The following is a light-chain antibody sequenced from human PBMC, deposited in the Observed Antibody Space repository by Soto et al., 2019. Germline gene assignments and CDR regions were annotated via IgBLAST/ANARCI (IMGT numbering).Light chain of an antibody. V-gene: IGKV4-1*01. CDR1: QSVLYSPNNKNY. CDR2: WAS. J-gene: IGKJ4*01. Sequence: DIVMTQSPDSLAVSLGERATINCKSSQSVLYSPNNKNYLAWYQQKPGQPPELLIYWASIRESGVPERFSGSGSETDFTLTISSLQAEDVAVYYCQQYYSTPLTFGGGTKVEIK. CDR3: QQYYSTPLT.